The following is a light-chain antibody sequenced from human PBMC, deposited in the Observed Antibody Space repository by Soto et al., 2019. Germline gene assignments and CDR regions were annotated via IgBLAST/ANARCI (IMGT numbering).Light chain of an antibody. CDR3: LQDYNYPIT. J-gene: IGKJ1*01. Sequence: AIQVTQSPSSLSASVVDRVTITCLASQGIRNDLGWYQQKPGKAPKLLIYAASSLQSGVPSRFSGSGSGTDFTLTISSLQPEDFATYYCLQDYNYPITFGQGTKVDIK. CDR1: QGIRND. CDR2: AAS. V-gene: IGKV1-6*01.